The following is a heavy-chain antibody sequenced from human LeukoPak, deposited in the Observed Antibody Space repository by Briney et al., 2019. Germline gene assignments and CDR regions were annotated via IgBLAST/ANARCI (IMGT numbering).Heavy chain of an antibody. J-gene: IGHJ4*02. CDR1: GGSISSSNYY. CDR3: ARVSEWQRLSFDY. Sequence: SETLSLTCTVSGGSISSSNYYWGWIRQPPGKGLEWIGSIYYTGSTYYNPSLKSRVTISVDTSKNQFSLKLSSVTAADTAVYYCARVSEWQRLSFDYWGQGTLVTVSS. D-gene: IGHD5-12*01. CDR2: IYYTGST. V-gene: IGHV4-39*07.